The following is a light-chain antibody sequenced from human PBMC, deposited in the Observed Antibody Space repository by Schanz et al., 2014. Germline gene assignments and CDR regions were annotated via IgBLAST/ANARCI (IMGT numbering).Light chain of an antibody. CDR3: SSYTVTSTLV. CDR2: DVS. CDR1: SSDVGGYNF. J-gene: IGLJ2*01. Sequence: QSVLTQPASVSGSPGQSITISCTGTSSDVGGYNFVSWYQQHPGKAPKVIIYDVSNRPSGVSNRFSGSKSDVTASLTISGLQAEDEADYYCSSYTVTSTLVFGGGTKVTVL. V-gene: IGLV2-14*03.